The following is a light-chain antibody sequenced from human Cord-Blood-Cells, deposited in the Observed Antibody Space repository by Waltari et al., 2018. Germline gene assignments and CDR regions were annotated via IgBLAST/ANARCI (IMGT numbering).Light chain of an antibody. Sequence: DIVLTQSPGTLSLSPGESATLSCRASQSVSSSYLAWYQQKPGQAPRLLIYGASSRATGIPDRFSGSGSGTDFTLTISRLEPEDLAVYYCQQYGSSPLTFGGGTKVEIK. V-gene: IGKV3-20*01. CDR1: QSVSSSY. CDR2: GAS. CDR3: QQYGSSPLT. J-gene: IGKJ4*01.